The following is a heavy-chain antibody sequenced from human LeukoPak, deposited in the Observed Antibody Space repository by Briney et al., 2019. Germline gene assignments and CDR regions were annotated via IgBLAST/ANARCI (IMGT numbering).Heavy chain of an antibody. CDR1: GFTFSDYY. D-gene: IGHD6-19*01. CDR2: INHSGST. Sequence: GSLRLSCAASGFTFSDYYMSWIRQPPGKGLEWIGEINHSGSTNYNPSLKSRVTISVDTSKNQFSLKLSSVTAADTAVYYCARGGGYSSGCFDYWGQGTLVTVSS. CDR3: ARGGGYSSGCFDY. J-gene: IGHJ4*02. V-gene: IGHV4-34*01.